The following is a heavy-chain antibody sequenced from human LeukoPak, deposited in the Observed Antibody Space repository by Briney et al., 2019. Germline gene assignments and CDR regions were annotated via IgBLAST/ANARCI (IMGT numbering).Heavy chain of an antibody. CDR1: GYTLTDLC. CDR3: ARDSLLLIH. CDR2: FDPEEGEA. J-gene: IGHJ4*02. Sequence: GASVKVSCKVSGYTLTDLCIHWVRQTPGKGLEWMGGFDPEEGEAIYAQAFQGRVTLTEDTSTDTAYMELSSLRFGDTAVYFCARDSLLLIHWGQGTLVTVSS. V-gene: IGHV1-24*01.